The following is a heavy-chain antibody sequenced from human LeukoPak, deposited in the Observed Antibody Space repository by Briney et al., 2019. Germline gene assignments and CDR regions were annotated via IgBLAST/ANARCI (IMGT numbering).Heavy chain of an antibody. D-gene: IGHD3-22*01. CDR1: GFTFGSSA. J-gene: IGHJ4*02. CDR3: AKDLVYYYASSGYYSPFDY. V-gene: IGHV3-23*01. Sequence: GGSLRLSCAASGFTFGSSAMSWVRQAPGKGLEWVSVISGSGGSTYYADSVKGRVTISRDNSKNTLYLQMNSLRAEDTAVYYCAKDLVYYYASSGYYSPFDYWGQGTLVTVSS. CDR2: ISGSGGST.